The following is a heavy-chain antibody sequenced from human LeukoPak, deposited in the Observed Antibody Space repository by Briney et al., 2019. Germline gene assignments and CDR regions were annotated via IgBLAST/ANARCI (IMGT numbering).Heavy chain of an antibody. CDR1: GLIFSHYA. V-gene: IGHV3-48*01. CDR3: AKDGSQHCTSTSCYYYYMDV. J-gene: IGHJ6*03. Sequence: PGRSLRLSCAASGLIFSHYATHWVRQAPGKGLEWISYISNSGSSIYYADSVRGRLTISRDNSKNTLDLQMNSLRTEDTAVYYCAKDGSQHCTSTSCYYYYMDVWGKGTTVTVSS. D-gene: IGHD2-2*01. CDR2: ISNSGSSI.